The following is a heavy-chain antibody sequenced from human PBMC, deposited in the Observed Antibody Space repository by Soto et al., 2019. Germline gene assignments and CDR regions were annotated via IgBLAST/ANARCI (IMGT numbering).Heavy chain of an antibody. CDR2: ISAYNGNT. CDR3: ARDRVAYCGGDCDSGDY. D-gene: IGHD2-21*02. CDR1: GYTFTSSG. Sequence: QVQLVQSGAEVKKPGASVKVSCKASGYTFTSSGISWVRQAPGQGLEWMGWISAYNGNTNYAQKLQGRVTMTTDTSTSTAYMELRSMRSDDAAVYYGARDRVAYCGGDCDSGDYWGQGTLVTVSS. V-gene: IGHV1-18*01. J-gene: IGHJ4*02.